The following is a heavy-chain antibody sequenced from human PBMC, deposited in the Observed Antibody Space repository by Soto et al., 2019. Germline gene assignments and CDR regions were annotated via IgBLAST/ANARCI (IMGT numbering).Heavy chain of an antibody. Sequence: WGSLRLSCVASGFTFSNYGMHWVRQAPGKGLEWVAFISDDGSNKYYADSMRGRFTMSRDNSKRTLYLQMSSLRVEDTAVYYCTKRRNVLRFLEWSSGMEVWGQGTTVTVSS. CDR1: GFTFSNYG. CDR3: TKRRNVLRFLEWSSGMEV. CDR2: ISDDGSNK. V-gene: IGHV3-30*18. D-gene: IGHD3-3*01. J-gene: IGHJ6*02.